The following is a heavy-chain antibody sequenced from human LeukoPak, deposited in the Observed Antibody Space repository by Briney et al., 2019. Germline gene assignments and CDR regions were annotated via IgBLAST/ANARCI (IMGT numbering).Heavy chain of an antibody. J-gene: IGHJ4*02. D-gene: IGHD3-10*01. V-gene: IGHV1-8*03. Sequence: GASVKVSCKASGYTFTSYDINWVRQATGQGLEWMGWMNPNSGNTGYAQKFQGRVTITRNTSISTAYMELSSLRSEDTAVYYGARDVRFGEFDTFDYWGQGTLVAVSS. CDR2: MNPNSGNT. CDR1: GYTFTSYD. CDR3: ARDVRFGEFDTFDY.